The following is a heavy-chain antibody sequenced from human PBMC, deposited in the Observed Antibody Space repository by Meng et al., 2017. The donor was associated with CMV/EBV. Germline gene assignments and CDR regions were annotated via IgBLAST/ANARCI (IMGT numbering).Heavy chain of an antibody. D-gene: IGHD4-17*01. V-gene: IGHV3-53*01. Sequence: GGSLRLSCAAPGFTVSSNYMSWVRQAPGKGLEWVSVIYSGGSTYYADSVKGRFTISRDNSKNTLYLQMNSLRAEDTAVYYCARRGVTTKEFDYWGQGTLVTVSS. CDR3: ARRGVTTKEFDY. J-gene: IGHJ4*02. CDR2: IYSGGST. CDR1: GFTVSSNY.